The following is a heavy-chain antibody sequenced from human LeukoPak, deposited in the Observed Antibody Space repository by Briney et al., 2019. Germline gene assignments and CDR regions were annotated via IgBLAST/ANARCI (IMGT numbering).Heavy chain of an antibody. V-gene: IGHV3-48*02. J-gene: IGHJ4*02. Sequence: GGSLRLSCATSGFIFSSYSMNWVRQAPGKGLVWVAYISSGGSTIYYADSVRGRFTISRDSARSALYLQMDSLRDEDTAVYYCARDETGVGSGGIDLWGQGTLVTVSS. D-gene: IGHD2-8*02. CDR2: ISSGGSTI. CDR3: ARDETGVGSGGIDL. CDR1: GFIFSSYS.